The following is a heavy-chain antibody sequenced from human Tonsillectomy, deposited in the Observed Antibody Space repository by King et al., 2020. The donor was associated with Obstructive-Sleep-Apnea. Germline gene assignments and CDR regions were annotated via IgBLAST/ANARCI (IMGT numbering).Heavy chain of an antibody. Sequence: VQLQESGPGLVKPSETLSLTCTVSGGPISRHYWSWIRQPPGKDLEWIGYIYYSGSTNYNPSLKSRVTISVDTSKHQFSLKLTSVTAADTAVYYCAREGHSGYDFEYWGHGTLVTVSS. V-gene: IGHV4-59*11. J-gene: IGHJ4*01. CDR1: GGPISRHY. D-gene: IGHD5-12*01. CDR3: AREGHSGYDFEY. CDR2: IYYSGST.